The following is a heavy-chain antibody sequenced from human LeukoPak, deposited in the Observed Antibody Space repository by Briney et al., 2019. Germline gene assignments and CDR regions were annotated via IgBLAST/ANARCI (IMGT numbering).Heavy chain of an antibody. J-gene: IGHJ4*02. Sequence: PGGSLRLSCAASGFTFSSYGMHWVRQAPGKGLEWVAVISYDGSNKYYADSVKGRFTISRDNSKNTLYLQMNSLRAEDTAVYYCAGSSTSCRSGGSCNDYWGQRTLVTVSP. D-gene: IGHD2-15*01. CDR2: ISYDGSNK. CDR1: GFTFSSYG. V-gene: IGHV3-30*03. CDR3: AGSSTSCRSGGSCNDY.